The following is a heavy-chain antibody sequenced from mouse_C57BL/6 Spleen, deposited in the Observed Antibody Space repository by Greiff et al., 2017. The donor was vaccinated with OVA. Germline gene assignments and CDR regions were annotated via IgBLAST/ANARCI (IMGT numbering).Heavy chain of an antibody. Sequence: QVQLKQPGTELVKPGASVKLSCKASGYTFSSYWMHWVKQRPGQGLEWIGNINPSNGGTNYNEKFKSKATLTVDKSSSTAYMQLSSLTSEDSAVYYCASWDYYGSSEAYWGQGTLVTVSA. CDR3: ASWDYYGSSEAY. CDR1: GYTFSSYW. CDR2: INPSNGGT. D-gene: IGHD1-1*01. J-gene: IGHJ3*01. V-gene: IGHV1-53*01.